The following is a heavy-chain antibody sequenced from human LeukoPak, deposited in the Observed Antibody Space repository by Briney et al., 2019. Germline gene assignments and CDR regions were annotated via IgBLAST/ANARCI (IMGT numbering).Heavy chain of an antibody. Sequence: SETLSLTCTVSGDSISTYYWSWLRQSPGKGLEWIGYIYHSGSTKYNPSLKSRVTISVDTSKKQFSLKLSSVTAADTAVYYCARDGYGGVDYWGQGTLVTVSS. J-gene: IGHJ4*02. CDR1: GDSISTYY. V-gene: IGHV4-59*01. CDR2: IYHSGST. D-gene: IGHD3-10*01. CDR3: ARDGYGGVDY.